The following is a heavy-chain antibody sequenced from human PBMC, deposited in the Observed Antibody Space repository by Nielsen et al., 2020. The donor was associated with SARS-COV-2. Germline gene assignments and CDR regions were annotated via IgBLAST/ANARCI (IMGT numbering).Heavy chain of an antibody. Sequence: SETLSLTCSVSGGSISSNNYYWGWIRQNPGKGLEWIGNIYYSGKTYFNPSVKSRVAMSVDTSKNQFSLNLRSVTAADTAVYYCTRHPFTVSGPRADSWGQGILVTVSS. J-gene: IGHJ4*02. CDR2: IYYSGKT. CDR3: TRHPFTVSGPRADS. CDR1: GGSISSNNYY. V-gene: IGHV4-39*01. D-gene: IGHD6-19*01.